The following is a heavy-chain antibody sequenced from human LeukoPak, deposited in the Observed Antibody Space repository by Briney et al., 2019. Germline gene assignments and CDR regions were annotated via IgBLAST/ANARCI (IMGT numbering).Heavy chain of an antibody. J-gene: IGHJ4*02. Sequence: PSETLSLTCTVSGGSISSYYWSWIRQHPGKGLEWIGYIYYSGSTYYNPSLKSRVTISVDTSKNQFSLELSSVTAADTAVYYCARVGGMGSSWYDFDYWGQGTLVTVSS. CDR2: IYYSGST. V-gene: IGHV4-59*06. D-gene: IGHD6-13*01. CDR1: GGSISSYY. CDR3: ARVGGMGSSWYDFDY.